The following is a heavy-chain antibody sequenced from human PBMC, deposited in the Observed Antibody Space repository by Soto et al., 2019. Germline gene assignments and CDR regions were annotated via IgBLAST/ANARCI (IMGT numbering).Heavy chain of an antibody. Sequence: KVSSKAYGYTLMNFHMHWVRQAPGQGXEWXXWXXAXXGXXXYAQKFHGRVTMTRDTSISKAYMELSRLGSDDTAVEYCALTGDLDYRGQGRLVTVSS. V-gene: IGHV1-2*02. CDR3: ALTGDLDY. CDR2: XXAXXGXX. J-gene: IGHJ4*02. D-gene: IGHD7-27*01. CDR1: GYTLMNFH.